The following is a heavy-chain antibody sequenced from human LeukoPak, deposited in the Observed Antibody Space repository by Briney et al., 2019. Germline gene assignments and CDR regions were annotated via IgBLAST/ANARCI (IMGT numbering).Heavy chain of an antibody. V-gene: IGHV6-1*01. CDR3: ARGEGSSWYYYYGIDV. CDR2: TYYRSKWYN. J-gene: IGHJ6*02. Sequence: SQTLSLTCAISGDSVSSNSAAWNWIRQSPSRGLEWLGRTYYRSKWYNDYAVSVKSRITINPDTSKNQFSLQLNSVTPEDTAVYYCARGEGSSWYYYYGIDVWGQGTTVTVSS. CDR1: GDSVSSNSAA. D-gene: IGHD6-13*01.